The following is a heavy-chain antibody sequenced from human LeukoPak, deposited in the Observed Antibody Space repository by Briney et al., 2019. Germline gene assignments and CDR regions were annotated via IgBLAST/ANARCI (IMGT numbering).Heavy chain of an antibody. J-gene: IGHJ3*02. D-gene: IGHD1-14*01. CDR3: ARLVLPGAFDI. CDR1: GFSLSSHS. V-gene: IGHV3-21*01. CDR2: ISSSSSYI. Sequence: PGGSLRLSCAASGFSLSSHSMNWVRQAPGKGLEWVSSISSSSSYIYYADSVKGRFTISRDNAKNSLYLQMNSLRAEDTAVYYCARLVLPGAFDIWGQGTMVTVSS.